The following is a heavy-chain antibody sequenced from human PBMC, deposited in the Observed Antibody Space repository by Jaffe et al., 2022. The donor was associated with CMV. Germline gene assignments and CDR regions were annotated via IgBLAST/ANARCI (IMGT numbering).Heavy chain of an antibody. V-gene: IGHV4-34*01. Sequence: QVQLQQWGAGLLKPSETLSLTCAVYGGSFSGYYWSWIRQPPGKGLEWIGEINHSGSTNYNPSLKSRVTISVDTSKNQFSLKLSSVTAADTAVYYCARGGGGPNLDYWGQGTLVTVSS. CDR2: INHSGST. J-gene: IGHJ4*02. CDR1: GGSFSGYY. CDR3: ARGGGGPNLDY. D-gene: IGHD3-16*01.